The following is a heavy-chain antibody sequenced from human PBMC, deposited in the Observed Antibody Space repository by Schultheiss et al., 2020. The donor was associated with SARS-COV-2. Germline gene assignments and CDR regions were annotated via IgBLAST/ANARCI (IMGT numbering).Heavy chain of an antibody. Sequence: GGSLRLSCSASGFTFSSYAMSWVRQAPGKGLEWVSGISGSGGSTYYADSVKGRFTISRDNSKNTLYLQMNSLRVDDTAVYYCAREDHIVTTCLDYWGQGTLVTVSS. CDR1: GFTFSSYA. CDR2: ISGSGGST. J-gene: IGHJ4*02. CDR3: AREDHIVTTCLDY. D-gene: IGHD2-2*01. V-gene: IGHV3-23*01.